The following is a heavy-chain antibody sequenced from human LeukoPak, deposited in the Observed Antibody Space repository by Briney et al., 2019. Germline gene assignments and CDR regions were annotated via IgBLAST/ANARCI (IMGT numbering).Heavy chain of an antibody. CDR1: GFTFSSYG. V-gene: IGHV3-33*06. J-gene: IGHJ4*02. CDR2: IWYDGSNK. D-gene: IGHD3-10*01. Sequence: GGSLRLSCAASGFTFSSYGMHWVRQAPGKGLEWVAVIWYDGSNKYYADSVKGRFTISRDNSKNTLYLQMNSLRAEDTAVYYCAKARYASDYYGSGSPMDYWGQGTLVTVSS. CDR3: AKARYASDYYGSGSPMDY.